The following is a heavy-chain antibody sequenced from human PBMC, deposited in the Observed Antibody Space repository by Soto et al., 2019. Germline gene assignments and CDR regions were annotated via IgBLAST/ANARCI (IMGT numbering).Heavy chain of an antibody. CDR2: IWHDGGNK. V-gene: IGHV3-33*06. Sequence: QVQLVESGGGVVQPGRSLRLSCAASGFTFSSYGMHWVRQAPGKGLEWVAFIWHDGGNKFYAESVKGRFTISRDNSNDTLYLHMDSLRADDTAVYYCAKVRPSLGGTGRGAMDVWGQGTTVTVSS. J-gene: IGHJ6*02. CDR1: GFTFSSYG. D-gene: IGHD3-16*01. CDR3: AKVRPSLGGTGRGAMDV.